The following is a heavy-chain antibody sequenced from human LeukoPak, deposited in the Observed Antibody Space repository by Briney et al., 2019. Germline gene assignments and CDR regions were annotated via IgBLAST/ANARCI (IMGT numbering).Heavy chain of an antibody. CDR3: AREYSAAAGFDY. J-gene: IGHJ4*02. Sequence: GASVKVSCKASGYTFTSYYMHWVRQAPGQGLEWMGIINPSGGSTSYAQKFQGRVTITADKSTSTAYMELSSLRSEDTAVYYCAREYSAAAGFDYWGQGTLVTVSS. CDR2: INPSGGST. D-gene: IGHD6-13*01. CDR1: GYTFTSYY. V-gene: IGHV1-46*01.